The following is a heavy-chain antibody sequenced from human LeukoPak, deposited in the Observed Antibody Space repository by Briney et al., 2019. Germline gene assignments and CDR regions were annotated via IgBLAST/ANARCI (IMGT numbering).Heavy chain of an antibody. D-gene: IGHD2/OR15-2a*01. CDR1: GYTFTGYY. CDR3: TREGSTDHDYFY. Sequence: ASVKVSCKDSGYTFTGYYMHLVRQAPGQGLEWMGWINPNRGGTNYAQKFQGRVAVTSDTSISTAYMELNRLRSSDRAEDNGTREGSTDHDYFYWGAGILVTASS. V-gene: IGHV1-2*02. J-gene: IGHJ4*02. CDR2: INPNRGGT.